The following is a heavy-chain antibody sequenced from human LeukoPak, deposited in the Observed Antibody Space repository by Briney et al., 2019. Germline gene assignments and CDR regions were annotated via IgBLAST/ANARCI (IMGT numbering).Heavy chain of an antibody. Sequence: GGSLRLSCAASGFTFSSYGMPWVRQAPGKGLEWVAVIWYDGSNKYYADSVKGRFTISRDNSKNTLYLQMNSLRAEDTAVYYCAREGTLDSYYFDYWGQGTLVTVSS. D-gene: IGHD3-3*01. CDR2: IWYDGSNK. J-gene: IGHJ4*02. CDR3: AREGTLDSYYFDY. V-gene: IGHV3-33*01. CDR1: GFTFSSYG.